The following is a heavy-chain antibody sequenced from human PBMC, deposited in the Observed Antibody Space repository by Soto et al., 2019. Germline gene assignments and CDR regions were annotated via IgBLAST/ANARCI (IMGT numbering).Heavy chain of an antibody. V-gene: IGHV3-30*03. CDR3: ARHRGSGWHHLGY. J-gene: IGHJ4*02. Sequence: GGSLRLSCVASGFTFSSYGMHWVRQAPGKGLEWVAVISYDGSNKYYADSVKGRFTISRDNSKNTLYLQMNSLRAEDTAVYYCARHRGSGWHHLGYWGQGTLVTVSS. CDR1: GFTFSSYG. D-gene: IGHD6-19*01. CDR2: ISYDGSNK.